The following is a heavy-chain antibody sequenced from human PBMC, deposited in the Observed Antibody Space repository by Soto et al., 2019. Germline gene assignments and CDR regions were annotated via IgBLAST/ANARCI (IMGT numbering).Heavy chain of an antibody. J-gene: IGHJ5*02. CDR1: GGSISSSSYY. CDR2: IYYSGST. CDR3: ARGRSYGMRGYNWFDP. D-gene: IGHD5-18*01. Sequence: SETLSLTCTVSGGSISSSSYYWGWIRQPPGKGLEWIGSIYYSGSTYYNPSLKSRVTISVDTYKIQFSLKLSAVTAVDTAVYYWARGRSYGMRGYNWFDPWGQGTLVTVSS. V-gene: IGHV4-39*07.